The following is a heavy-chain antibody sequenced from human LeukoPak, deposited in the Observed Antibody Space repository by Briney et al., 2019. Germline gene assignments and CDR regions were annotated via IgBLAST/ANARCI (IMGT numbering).Heavy chain of an antibody. CDR1: GFTLSIYS. CDR2: ISSSSSAI. V-gene: IGHV3-48*04. CDR3: ARGSAVAGYYFDY. J-gene: IGHJ4*02. Sequence: GGSLRLSCAASGFTLSIYSMNWVRQAPGKGLEWVSYISSSSSAIYYADSVKGRFTISRDNAKNSLYLQMNSLRAEDTAVYYCARGSAVAGYYFDYWGQGTLVTVSS. D-gene: IGHD6-19*01.